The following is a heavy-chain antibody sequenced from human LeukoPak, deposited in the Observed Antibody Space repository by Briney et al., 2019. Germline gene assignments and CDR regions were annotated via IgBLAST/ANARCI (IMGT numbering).Heavy chain of an antibody. V-gene: IGHV3-30*04. CDR3: VRTDCSGGSCYPNFGY. CDR1: GFTFSDYA. CDR2: ISYDGSNK. Sequence: PGRSLRLSCTASGFTFSDYAIHWVRQAPGKGLEWVAVISYDGSNKYYTDSVQGRFTISRDNSKNTLYLQMNSLRTEDTALYYCVRTDCSGGSCYPNFGYWGQGTLVTVSS. D-gene: IGHD2-15*01. J-gene: IGHJ4*02.